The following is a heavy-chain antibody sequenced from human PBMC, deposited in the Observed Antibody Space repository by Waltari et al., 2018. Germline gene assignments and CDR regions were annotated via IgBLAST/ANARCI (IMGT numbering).Heavy chain of an antibody. CDR2: VDPEDGET. D-gene: IGHD7-27*01. CDR3: GLNWGFRTTGPFDY. Sequence: EVQLVQSGAEVKKPGATVKISCKASGYTFTDSYMHWVQQAPGKGLEWMGRVDPEDGETIYAEKFQGRVTITADTSTDTAYMELSSLRSEDTAVYYCGLNWGFRTTGPFDYWGQGTLVTVSS. CDR1: GYTFTDSY. J-gene: IGHJ4*02. V-gene: IGHV1-69-2*01.